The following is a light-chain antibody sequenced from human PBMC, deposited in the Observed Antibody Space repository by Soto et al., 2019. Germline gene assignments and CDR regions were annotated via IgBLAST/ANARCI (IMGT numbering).Light chain of an antibody. J-gene: IGLJ2*01. Sequence: QPVLTQSPSASASLGASVNFTCTLTSGHTTYAIAWLQQQPEKGPRYLMKINSDGSHIKGDEIPDRFSGSSSGAERYLTISSLQSDDEADYYCQAWGTGVVFGGGTQLTVL. CDR2: INSDGSH. V-gene: IGLV4-69*01. CDR1: SGHTTYA. CDR3: QAWGTGVV.